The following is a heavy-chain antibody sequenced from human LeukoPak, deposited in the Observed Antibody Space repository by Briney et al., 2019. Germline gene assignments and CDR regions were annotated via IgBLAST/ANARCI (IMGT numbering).Heavy chain of an antibody. D-gene: IGHD6-6*01. CDR1: GFTLSSYA. CDR2: ISGSGGST. V-gene: IGHV3-23*01. CDR3: AKDRGIRYSSSSRGVDY. Sequence: GGSLRLSCVASGFTLSSYAMSWVRQAPGKGLEWVSFISGSGGSTYYADSVKGRFTISRDNSKNTLYLQMNSLRAEDTAVYYCAKDRGIRYSSSSRGVDYWGQGTLVTVSS. J-gene: IGHJ4*02.